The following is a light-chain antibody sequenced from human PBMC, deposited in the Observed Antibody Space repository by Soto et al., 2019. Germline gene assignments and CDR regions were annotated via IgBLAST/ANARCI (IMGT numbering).Light chain of an antibody. J-gene: IGLJ1*01. CDR3: SSFTGASTI. CDR2: EVT. Sequence: QSVLTQPPSASGSPGQSVTISCTGTSSDVGGYNYVSWYQQHPGKAPKLVIYEVTKRPSGVPDRFSGSKSGNTASLTVPGLQAEDQADYYCSSFTGASTIFGTGTKATVL. CDR1: SSDVGGYNY. V-gene: IGLV2-8*01.